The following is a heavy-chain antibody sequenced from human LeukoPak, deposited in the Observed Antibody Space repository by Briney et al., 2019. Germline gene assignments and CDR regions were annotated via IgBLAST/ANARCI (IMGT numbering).Heavy chain of an antibody. V-gene: IGHV4-34*01. CDR3: ARTSGKNYYDTTGYYRRTYYFDY. CDR1: GGSFSGYY. D-gene: IGHD3-22*01. CDR2: INHSGST. Sequence: SETLSLTCAVYGGSFSGYYWSWIRQPPGKGLEWIGEINHSGSTNYNPSLKSRVTISVDTSKNQFSLKLSSVTAADTAVYYCARTSGKNYYDTTGYYRRTYYFDYWGQGTLVTVSS. J-gene: IGHJ4*02.